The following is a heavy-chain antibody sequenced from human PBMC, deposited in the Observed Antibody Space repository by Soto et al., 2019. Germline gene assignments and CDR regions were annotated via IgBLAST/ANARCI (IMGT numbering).Heavy chain of an antibody. CDR1: GFTFSSYG. J-gene: IGHJ4*02. Sequence: GGSLRLSCAASGFTFSSYGMHWVRHAPGKGLEWVAVIWYDGSNKYYADSVKGRFTISRDNSKNTLYLQMNRLRAEDTAVYYCARDSCTHGVCYMVDYWGQGNLVTVSS. V-gene: IGHV3-33*01. D-gene: IGHD2-8*01. CDR3: ARDSCTHGVCYMVDY. CDR2: IWYDGSNK.